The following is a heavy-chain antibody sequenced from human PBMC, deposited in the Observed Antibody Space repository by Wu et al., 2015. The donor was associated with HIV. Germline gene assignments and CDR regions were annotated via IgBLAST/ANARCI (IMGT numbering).Heavy chain of an antibody. Sequence: QVQLVQSGAEVKKFGSSVKVSCKASRDTFTYFAINWVRQAPGQGLEWMGRIIPIFGTANYAQKFQGRVTITADESTSTAYMELSSLRSEDTAVYYCARDIGVYWRRGGGPNGMAVWGQGTTVAVSS. CDR1: RDTFTYFA. J-gene: IGHJ6*02. CDR3: ARDIGVYWRRGGGPNGMAV. V-gene: IGHV1-69*15. D-gene: IGHD2-2*01. CDR2: IIPIFGTA.